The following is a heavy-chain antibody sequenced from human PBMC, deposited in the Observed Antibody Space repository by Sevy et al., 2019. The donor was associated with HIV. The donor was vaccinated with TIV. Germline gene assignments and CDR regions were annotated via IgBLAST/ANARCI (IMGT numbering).Heavy chain of an antibody. CDR2: TYYGSKWYN. Sequence: KQSQTLSLTCAISGDSVSSNSAAWNWIRQSPSRGLEWLGRTYYGSKWYNDYAVSVKSRITINPDTSKNQFSLQLNSVTPEDTAVYYCARAGYSSGWYLLFFDYWGQGTLVTVSS. J-gene: IGHJ4*02. V-gene: IGHV6-1*01. D-gene: IGHD6-19*01. CDR3: ARAGYSSGWYLLFFDY. CDR1: GDSVSSNSAA.